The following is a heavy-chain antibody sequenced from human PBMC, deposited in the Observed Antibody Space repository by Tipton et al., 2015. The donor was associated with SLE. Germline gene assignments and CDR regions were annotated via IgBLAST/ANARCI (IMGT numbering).Heavy chain of an antibody. Sequence: LRLSCTVSGGSISSHYWSWIRQPPGKGLEWIGYVYYTGITNYKSSLKSRVTISVDTSKNQFSLKLNSVTAADTAVYYCARDWEGRWELHLGIWVYWGQGTLVTVSS. J-gene: IGHJ4*02. CDR3: ARDWEGRWELHLGIWVY. D-gene: IGHD1-26*01. CDR1: GGSISSHY. V-gene: IGHV4-59*11. CDR2: VYYTGIT.